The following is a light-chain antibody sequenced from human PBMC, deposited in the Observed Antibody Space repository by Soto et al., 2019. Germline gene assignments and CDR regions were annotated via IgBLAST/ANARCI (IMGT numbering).Light chain of an antibody. Sequence: DIQMTQSPSTLSASVGDRVTITCRASQSISSWLAWYQQKPGKAPKLLIYKASSLESGVPTRFSSSGSETEFALTISSLQPDDFATYYCQQYTSYPWTFGQGTTVEIK. CDR2: KAS. CDR1: QSISSW. CDR3: QQYTSYPWT. J-gene: IGKJ1*01. V-gene: IGKV1-5*03.